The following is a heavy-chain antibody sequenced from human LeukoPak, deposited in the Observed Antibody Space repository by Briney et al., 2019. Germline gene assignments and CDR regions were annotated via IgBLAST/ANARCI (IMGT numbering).Heavy chain of an antibody. D-gene: IGHD3-22*01. CDR2: ISSNSKYI. V-gene: IGHV3-21*01. J-gene: IGHJ4*02. CDR3: ARDSSDFDY. Sequence: GGSLRLSCPASGFTFNVYSMNWVRQAPGKGLEWVSSISSNSKYIYYADSMRGRFTVSRDNAKNSLFLQLNSLRAEDTAVYYCARDSSDFDYWGQGTLVTVSS. CDR1: GFTFNVYS.